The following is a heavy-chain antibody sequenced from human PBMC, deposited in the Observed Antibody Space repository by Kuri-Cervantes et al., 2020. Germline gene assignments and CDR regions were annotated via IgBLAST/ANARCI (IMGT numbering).Heavy chain of an antibody. J-gene: IGHJ6*02. CDR3: ARLSGRGYDNYYYYGMDV. Sequence: SETLSLTCAVYGGSFSGYYWSWIRQPPGKWLEWIGEINHSGSTNYNPSLKSRVTISVDTSKNQFSLKLSSVTAADTAVYYCARLSGRGYDNYYYYGMDVWGQGTTVTVSS. V-gene: IGHV4-34*01. CDR1: GGSFSGYY. CDR2: INHSGST. D-gene: IGHD5-12*01.